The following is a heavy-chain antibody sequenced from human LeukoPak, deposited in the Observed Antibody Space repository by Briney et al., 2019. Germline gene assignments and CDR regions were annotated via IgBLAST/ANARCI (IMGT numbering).Heavy chain of an antibody. J-gene: IGHJ4*02. CDR1: GYTFTGYH. CDR3: ARATTSGWYVDLDY. Sequence: ASVTVSCKASGYTFTGYHMHWVRQAPGQGLEWMGWINPNSGGTNYAQKFQGRVTMTRDTSISTAYMELSRLRSDDTAVYYCARATTSGWYVDLDYWGQGTLVTVSS. CDR2: INPNSGGT. V-gene: IGHV1-2*02. D-gene: IGHD6-19*01.